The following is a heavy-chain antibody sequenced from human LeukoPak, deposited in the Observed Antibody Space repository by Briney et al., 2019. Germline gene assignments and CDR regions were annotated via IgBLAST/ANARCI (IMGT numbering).Heavy chain of an antibody. V-gene: IGHV3-23*01. D-gene: IGHD3-3*01. CDR2: ISGSGGST. J-gene: IGHJ4*02. CDR1: GFTFSSYA. Sequence: GGSLRLSCAASGFTFSSYAMSWDRQAPGKGLEWVSAISGSGGSTYYADSVKGRFTISRDNSKNTLYLQMNSLRAEDTAVYYCAKDRSSTYYDFWSGYPYFDYWGQGTLVTVSS. CDR3: AKDRSSTYYDFWSGYPYFDY.